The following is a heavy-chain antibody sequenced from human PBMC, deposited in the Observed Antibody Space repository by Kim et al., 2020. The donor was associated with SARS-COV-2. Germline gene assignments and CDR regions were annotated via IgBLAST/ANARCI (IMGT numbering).Heavy chain of an antibody. CDR2: INTNNGKP. J-gene: IGHJ4*02. CDR1: GYSFTDYA. V-gene: IGHV7-4-1*01. Sequence: ASVKVSCKSSGYSFTDYAVNWVRQAPGQGLEWMGWINTNNGKPTYGQDFLGRFVFSLDTSVSTAYLEIFGLKADDTAVYYCARALTVDGFSHGFDSWGQGTLVTVSS. D-gene: IGHD5-18*01. CDR3: ARALTVDGFSHGFDS.